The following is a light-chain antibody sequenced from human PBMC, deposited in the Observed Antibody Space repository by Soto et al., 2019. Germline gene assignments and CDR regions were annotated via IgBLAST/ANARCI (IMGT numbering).Light chain of an antibody. Sequence: EIVLTQSLGALSLSPGERATLSCRASHSVSNNYLAWYQQKPGQTPRLLIYGASNRAPGIPDRFSGSGSGTDFTITISTLEPDDFAVYYCQHYGDSSWTFGQGSKADIK. CDR1: HSVSNNY. CDR3: QHYGDSSWT. V-gene: IGKV3-20*01. J-gene: IGKJ1*01. CDR2: GAS.